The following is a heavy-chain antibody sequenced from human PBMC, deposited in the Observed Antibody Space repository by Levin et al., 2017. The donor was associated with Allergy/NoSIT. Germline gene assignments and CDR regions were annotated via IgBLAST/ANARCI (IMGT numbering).Heavy chain of an antibody. V-gene: IGHV5-51*01. J-gene: IGHJ4*02. CDR1: GYSFSNYW. CDR3: ARQQPSWYSDY. CDR2: IYPGDSDT. D-gene: IGHD2-15*01. Sequence: KVSCKAVGYSFSNYWIGWVRQLPGKDLEWLGIIYPGDSDTRYSPFLEGRVTISADKSTRTAYLQWNSLETSDTATYYCARQQPSWYSDYWGQGTQVTVAS.